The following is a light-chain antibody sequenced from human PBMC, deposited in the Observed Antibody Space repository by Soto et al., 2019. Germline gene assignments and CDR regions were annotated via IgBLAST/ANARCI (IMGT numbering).Light chain of an antibody. CDR3: RKYNSAPWT. V-gene: IGKV1-27*01. CDR2: AAS. CDR1: QGISNY. Sequence: DIQMTQSPSSLSTSVGDRVTITCRASQGISNYLAWYQQKPGKVPKLLIYAASTLQSGVPSRFSGSGSGTDFTLSISSLQPEDVATYYCRKYNSAPWTFGQGTKVDIK. J-gene: IGKJ1*01.